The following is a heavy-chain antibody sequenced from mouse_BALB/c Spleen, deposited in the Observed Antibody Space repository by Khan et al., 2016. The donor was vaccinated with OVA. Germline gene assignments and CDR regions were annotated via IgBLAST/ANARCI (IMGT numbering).Heavy chain of an antibody. D-gene: IGHD3-2*02. J-gene: IGHJ2*01. CDR1: GYIFTSSW. CDR3: AREEALYYFDY. CDR2: IYPGTDNT. V-gene: IGHV1-76*01. Sequence: QVQLKESGAELVRPGTSVKLSCKTSGYIFTSSWIHWVKQRSGQGLEWIARIYPGTDNTYYSEKFKDKATLTADKSSSTAYLQLSSLKSEDSAVFCCAREEALYYFDYWGQGTTLTVSS.